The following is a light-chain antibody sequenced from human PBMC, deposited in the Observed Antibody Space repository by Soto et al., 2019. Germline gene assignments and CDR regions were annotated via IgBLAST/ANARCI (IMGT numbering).Light chain of an antibody. J-gene: IGKJ4*01. CDR2: GAS. V-gene: IGKV3D-15*01. CDR1: QTVNSN. Sequence: EIVMTQSPATLSVSPGERATLSCRASQTVNSNLAWYQKKPGQAPRLLIYGASTRAPGIPARFSGSGSGTEFTITISSLQSEDFAVYYCQQYNNWPPLTFGGGTKVDIK. CDR3: QQYNNWPPLT.